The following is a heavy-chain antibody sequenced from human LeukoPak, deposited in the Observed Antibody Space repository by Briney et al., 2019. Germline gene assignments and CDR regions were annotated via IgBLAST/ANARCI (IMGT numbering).Heavy chain of an antibody. CDR1: GGSISSSNYY. V-gene: IGHV4-39*01. CDR3: ARLLHDSRGYYYFDY. Sequence: SETLSLTCTVSGGSISSSNYYWGWIRQPPGRGLEWMGSIHYSGSTYNNPSLKSRVTMSVDTSKSQFSLKVSSVTAADTAVYYCARLLHDSRGYYYFDYWGQGTLVIASS. CDR2: IHYSGST. J-gene: IGHJ4*02. D-gene: IGHD3-22*01.